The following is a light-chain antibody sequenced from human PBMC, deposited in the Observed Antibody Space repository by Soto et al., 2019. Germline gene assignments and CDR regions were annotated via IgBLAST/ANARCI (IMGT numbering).Light chain of an antibody. J-gene: IGLJ1*01. V-gene: IGLV1-40*01. CDR3: QSYDRSLRTYV. Sequence: QSVLTQPPSVSGAPGQRVTISCSGCSSNIGAGYDVNWYRQLPGTAPKLLIYGNSDRPSGVPDRFSGSKSGTSASLAITGLQAEDEADYFCQSYDRSLRTYVFGTGTKVTVL. CDR2: GNS. CDR1: SSNIGAGYD.